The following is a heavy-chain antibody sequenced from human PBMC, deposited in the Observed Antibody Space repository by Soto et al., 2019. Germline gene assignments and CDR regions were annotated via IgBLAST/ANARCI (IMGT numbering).Heavy chain of an antibody. Sequence: ASVKVSCKASGYTFTSYYMHWVRQAPGQGVEWMGIINPSGGSTSYAQKFQGRVTMTRDTSTSTVYMELSSLRSEDTAVYYCARDGFNCSSTSCYERYYYYGMDVWGQGTTVTVSS. D-gene: IGHD2-2*01. V-gene: IGHV1-46*01. CDR3: ARDGFNCSSTSCYERYYYYGMDV. J-gene: IGHJ6*02. CDR1: GYTFTSYY. CDR2: INPSGGST.